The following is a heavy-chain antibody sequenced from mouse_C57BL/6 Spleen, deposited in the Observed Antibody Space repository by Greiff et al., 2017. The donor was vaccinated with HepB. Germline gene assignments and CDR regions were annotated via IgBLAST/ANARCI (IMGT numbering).Heavy chain of an antibody. V-gene: IGHV6-3*01. D-gene: IGHD1-1*01. J-gene: IGHJ3*01. CDR3: TVGHYGTWFAY. CDR2: IRLKSDNYAT. CDR1: GFTFSNYW. Sequence: EVKVVESGGGLVQPGGSMKLSCVASGFTFSNYWMNWVRQSPEKGLEWVAQIRLKSDNYATHYAESVKGRFTISRDDSKSSVYRQMNNLRAEDTGIYYCTVGHYGTWFAYWGQGTLVTVSA.